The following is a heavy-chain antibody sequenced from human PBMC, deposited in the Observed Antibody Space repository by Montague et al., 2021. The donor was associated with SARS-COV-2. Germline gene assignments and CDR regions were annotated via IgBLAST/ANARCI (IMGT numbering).Heavy chain of an antibody. CDR3: AREGGRIQLWLRGDDAFNI. CDR2: VYYSGST. Sequence: TLSLTCTVSGGSISDGGYSWTWLRQHPGKGLEWIGYVYYSGSTFYNPSLKSRITISVDTSKNQFSLKLSSVTAADTAVYYCAREGGRIQLWLRGDDAFNIWGQGTLATVSS. D-gene: IGHD5-18*01. V-gene: IGHV4-31*03. J-gene: IGHJ3*02. CDR1: GGSISDGGYS.